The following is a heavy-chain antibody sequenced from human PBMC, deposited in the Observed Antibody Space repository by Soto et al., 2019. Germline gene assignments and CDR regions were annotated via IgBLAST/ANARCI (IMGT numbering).Heavy chain of an antibody. CDR3: ARGIQLWLSYFDY. CDR1: GFTFSSYA. D-gene: IGHD5-18*01. CDR2: ITSNGGNT. V-gene: IGHV3-64*04. Sequence: PGGSLRLSCAASGFTFSSYAMHWVRQAPGKGLEYVSAITSNGGNTDYASSVKGRFTISRDNSKNTLYLQMNSLRAEDTAVYYCARGIQLWLSYFDYWGQGTLVTVSS. J-gene: IGHJ4*02.